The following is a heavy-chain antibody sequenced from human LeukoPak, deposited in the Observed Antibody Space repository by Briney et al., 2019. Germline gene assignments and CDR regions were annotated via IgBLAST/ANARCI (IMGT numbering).Heavy chain of an antibody. CDR3: TRSVIGPAVDPYYYYYMDV. J-gene: IGHJ6*03. CDR2: IIPIFGTA. Sequence: SVKVSCKASGGTFSSYAISWGRQAPGQGLEWMGGIIPIFGTANYAQKFQGRVTITTDESTSTAYMELSSLRSEDTAVYYCTRSVIGPAVDPYYYYYMDVWGKGTTVTVSS. D-gene: IGHD2/OR15-2a*01. V-gene: IGHV1-69*05. CDR1: GGTFSSYA.